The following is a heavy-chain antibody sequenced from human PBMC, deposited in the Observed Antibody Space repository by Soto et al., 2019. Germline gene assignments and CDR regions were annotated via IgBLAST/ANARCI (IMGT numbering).Heavy chain of an antibody. V-gene: IGHV3-23*01. J-gene: IGHJ5*02. CDR3: ARSVNINWQNWFDA. Sequence: GWSLRLSCAASGFTFSDSAMNWVRQAPGKGLEWVSIISGSDSKTYYADSVKGRFTISRDNSKNMLYLDMNGLRDEDTAIYYCARSVNINWQNWFDAWGQGTMGTVSS. CDR1: GFTFSDSA. D-gene: IGHD1-1*01. CDR2: ISGSDSKT.